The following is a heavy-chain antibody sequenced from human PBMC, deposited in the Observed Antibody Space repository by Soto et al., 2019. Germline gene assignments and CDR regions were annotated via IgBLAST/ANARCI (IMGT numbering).Heavy chain of an antibody. V-gene: IGHV5-10-1*01. Sequence: GESLKISCKGSGYRFTNYWITWLLQIPGKGLEWMGRIDPSDSYTNYSPSFQGHVIISADKSINTAYLQWRSLKASDTAMYYCARLDKGSCSSPRCYTGDHAYTMNVWGQGTTVTVSS. CDR1: GYRFTNYW. D-gene: IGHD2-2*02. CDR2: IDPSDSYT. CDR3: ARLDKGSCSSPRCYTGDHAYTMNV. J-gene: IGHJ6*02.